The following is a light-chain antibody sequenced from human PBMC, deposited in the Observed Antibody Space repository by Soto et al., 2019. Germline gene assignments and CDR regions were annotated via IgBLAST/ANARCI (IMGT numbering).Light chain of an antibody. J-gene: IGLJ1*01. CDR3: SSYTSSSTYV. Sequence: QSALTQPASVSGSPGQSITISCTGTSSDVGGYNYVSWYQQQPGKAPKLMIYDVSSRPSGVTNRFSGSKSGYTASLTISGLQAEDEADYYCSSYTSSSTYVFGTGTKLTV. CDR2: DVS. CDR1: SSDVGGYNY. V-gene: IGLV2-14*01.